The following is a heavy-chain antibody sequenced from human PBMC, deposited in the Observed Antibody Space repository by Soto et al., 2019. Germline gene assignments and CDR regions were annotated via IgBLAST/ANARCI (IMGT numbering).Heavy chain of an antibody. CDR2: ISAYNGNT. CDR1: GYTFTSYG. CDR3: ARVIGGRYCSGGSCYSDGFDY. J-gene: IGHJ4*02. Sequence: ASVKVSCKASGYTFTSYGISWVRQAPGQGLEWMGWISAYNGNTNYAQKLQGRVTMTTDTSTSTAYMELRSLRSDDTAVYYCARVIGGRYCSGGSCYSDGFDYWGQGTLVTVSS. V-gene: IGHV1-18*01. D-gene: IGHD2-15*01.